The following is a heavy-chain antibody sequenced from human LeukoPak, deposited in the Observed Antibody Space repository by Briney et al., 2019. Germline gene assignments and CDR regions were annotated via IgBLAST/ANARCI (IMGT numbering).Heavy chain of an antibody. J-gene: IGHJ5*02. CDR3: LRDFEGA. CDR1: GFTFSSNW. Sequence: GGSHRLSCAAPGFTFSSNWMSWVHQAPGKGLEWVANIKQNGSEKYYVDSVKGRFTISRDNAKNSLYLQMNSLRVEDTAVYSCLRDFEGAWGQGTLVTVSS. D-gene: IGHD3-9*01. CDR2: IKQNGSEK. V-gene: IGHV3-7*04.